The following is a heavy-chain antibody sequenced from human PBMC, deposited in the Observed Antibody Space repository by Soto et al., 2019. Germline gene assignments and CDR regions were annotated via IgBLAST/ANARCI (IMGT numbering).Heavy chain of an antibody. CDR2: ISYDGSNK. CDR1: GFTFSIYS. J-gene: IGHJ4*02. CDR3: ARVYSSLDYGIDY. Sequence: GSLRLSCPTSGFTFSIYSMHWVRQAPGKGLEWVAVISYDGSNKYYADSVKGRFTISRDNSKNTLYLQMNSLRPEDTAVYYCARVYSSLDYGIDYWGQGTLVTAPQ. D-gene: IGHD6-6*01. V-gene: IGHV3-30-3*01.